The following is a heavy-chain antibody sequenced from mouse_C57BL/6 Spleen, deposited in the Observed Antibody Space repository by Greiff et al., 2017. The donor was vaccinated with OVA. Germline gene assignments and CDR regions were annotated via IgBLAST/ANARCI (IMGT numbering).Heavy chain of an antibody. CDR1: GYTFTSYW. J-gene: IGHJ2*01. CDR3: ARSCGYYLCY. D-gene: IGHD2-3*01. Sequence: QVQLQQPGAELVKPGASVKMSCKASGYTFTSYWITWVKQRPGQGLEWIGDIYPGSGSTNYNEKFKSKATRTVDTSSSTAYMQLSSLPSEDAAVYYCARSCGYYLCYWGQGTTLTVSS. CDR2: IYPGSGST. V-gene: IGHV1-55*01.